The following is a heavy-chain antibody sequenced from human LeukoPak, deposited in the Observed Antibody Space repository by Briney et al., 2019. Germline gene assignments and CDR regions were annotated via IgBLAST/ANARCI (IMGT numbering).Heavy chain of an antibody. CDR2: IYYSGST. J-gene: IGHJ5*02. CDR1: GGSISSYY. CDR3: ARYDPLRSSGWPNWFDP. Sequence: SETLSLTCTVSGGSISSYYWNWIRQPPGKGLEWIGYIYYSGSTNYNPSLKSRVTISLDTSKNQFSLKLSSVTAADTAVYYCARYDPLRSSGWPNWFDPWGQGTLVTVSS. D-gene: IGHD6-19*01. V-gene: IGHV4-59*01.